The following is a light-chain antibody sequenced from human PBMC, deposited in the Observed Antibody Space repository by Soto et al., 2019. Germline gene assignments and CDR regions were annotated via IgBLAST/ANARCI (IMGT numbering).Light chain of an antibody. CDR1: SSDVGGYNY. CDR3: SSYTSSSTLMV. V-gene: IGLV2-14*01. CDR2: DVS. Sequence: QSALTQPASVSGSPGQSITISCTGTSSDVGGYNYVSWYQQHPGKAPQLMIYDVSNRPSGVSNRFSGSKSGNTASLNISGLQAEDEADYYCSSYTSSSTLMVFGGGTKLTVL. J-gene: IGLJ2*01.